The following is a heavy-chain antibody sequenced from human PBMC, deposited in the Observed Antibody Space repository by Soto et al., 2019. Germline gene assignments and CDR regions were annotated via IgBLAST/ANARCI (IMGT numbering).Heavy chain of an antibody. J-gene: IGHJ4*02. CDR2: IIPIFGTA. D-gene: IGHD6-13*01. Sequence: TSVTVSCKSSGGTFSSYAMSWVRPDTGQGLEWMGGIIPIFGTANYAQKFQGRVTITADESTSTAYMELSSLRSEDTAVYYCARTPPLSSSHHAELDYWGQGTLVTVSS. CDR3: ARTPPLSSSHHAELDY. V-gene: IGHV1-69*13. CDR1: GGTFSSYA.